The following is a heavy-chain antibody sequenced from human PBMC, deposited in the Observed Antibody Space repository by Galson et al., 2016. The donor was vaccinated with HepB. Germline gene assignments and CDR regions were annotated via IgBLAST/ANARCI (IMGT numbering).Heavy chain of an antibody. CDR1: GFTFNTYS. D-gene: IGHD3-22*01. V-gene: IGHV3-21*01. CDR3: VRPVEDYYHGSPYIFRGYYGMDV. CDR2: ISPSGSHI. Sequence: SLRLSCAASGFTFNTYSMTWVRQAPGKGLEWVASISPSGSHIYDADSVKGRFTISRDNAKTSLYLQMNTLRAEDTAIYYCVRPVEDYYHGSPYIFRGYYGMDVWGSGTTVTVSS. J-gene: IGHJ6*01.